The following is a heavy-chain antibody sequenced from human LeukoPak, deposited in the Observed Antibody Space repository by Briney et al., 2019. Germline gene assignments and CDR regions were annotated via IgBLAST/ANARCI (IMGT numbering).Heavy chain of an antibody. V-gene: IGHV4-34*01. CDR1: GGPFSGYH. Sequence: SETLSLTCAVYGGPFSGYHWSWIRQPPGKGLEWIGEINHSGSTNYNPSLKSRVTISVDTSKNQFSLKLSSVTAADTAVYYCARGHSYYYGSGSYYNVSFDYWGQGTLVTVSS. D-gene: IGHD3-10*01. J-gene: IGHJ4*02. CDR2: INHSGST. CDR3: ARGHSYYYGSGSYYNVSFDY.